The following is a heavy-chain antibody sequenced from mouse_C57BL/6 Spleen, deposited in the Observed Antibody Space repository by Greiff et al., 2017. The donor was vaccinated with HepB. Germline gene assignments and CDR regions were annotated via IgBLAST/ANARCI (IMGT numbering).Heavy chain of an antibody. CDR3: ARYAAQATPWFAY. J-gene: IGHJ3*01. CDR1: GYTFTSYG. V-gene: IGHV1-81*01. Sequence: QVQLKESGAELARPGASVKLSCKASGYTFTSYGISWVKQRTGQGLEWIGEIYPRSGNTYYNEKFKGKATLTADKSSSTAYMELRSLTSEDSAVYFCARYAAQATPWFAYWGQGTLVTVSA. D-gene: IGHD3-2*02. CDR2: IYPRSGNT.